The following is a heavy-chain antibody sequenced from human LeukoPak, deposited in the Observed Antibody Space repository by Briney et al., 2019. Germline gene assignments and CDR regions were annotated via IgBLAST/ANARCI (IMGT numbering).Heavy chain of an antibody. V-gene: IGHV3-7*03. D-gene: IGHD4-23*01. CDR1: GFTFSSYW. Sequence: PGGSLRLSCAASGFTFSSYWMSWVRQAPGKGLEWVANIKQDGSEKYYVDSVKGRFTISRDNSKNTLYLQMNSLRAEDTAVYYCAKMVTPTYFDYWGQGTLVTVSS. CDR2: IKQDGSEK. J-gene: IGHJ4*02. CDR3: AKMVTPTYFDY.